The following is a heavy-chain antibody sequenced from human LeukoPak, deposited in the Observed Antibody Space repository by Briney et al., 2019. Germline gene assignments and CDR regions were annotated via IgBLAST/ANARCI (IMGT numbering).Heavy chain of an antibody. CDR1: GFTFSSYA. J-gene: IGHJ4*02. Sequence: PGGSLRLSCAASGFTFSSYAMTWVRQAPGKGLEWVSGINGSGDRTYYADSVKGRFTISRDDSMNTYLQMNSLRAEDTAVYYCAKGGTENIWCNFDNWGQGTVVTVSS. CDR2: INGSGDRT. D-gene: IGHD1-14*01. V-gene: IGHV3-23*01. CDR3: AKGGTENIWCNFDN.